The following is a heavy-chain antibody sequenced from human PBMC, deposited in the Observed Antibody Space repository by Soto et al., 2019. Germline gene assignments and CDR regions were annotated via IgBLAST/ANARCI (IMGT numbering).Heavy chain of an antibody. V-gene: IGHV3-30*18. CDR2: ISYDGSNK. CDR3: AKERYCSSTSCSTPLHYYYYGMDV. CDR1: GFTFSSYG. D-gene: IGHD2-2*02. J-gene: IGHJ6*02. Sequence: GSLRLSCAASGFTFSSYGMHWVRQAPGKGLEWVAVISYDGSNKYYADSVKGRFTISRDNSKNTLYLQMNSLRAEDTAVYYCAKERYCSSTSCSTPLHYYYYGMDVWGQGTTVTVSS.